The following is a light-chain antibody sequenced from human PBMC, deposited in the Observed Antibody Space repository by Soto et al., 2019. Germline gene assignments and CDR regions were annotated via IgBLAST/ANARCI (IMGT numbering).Light chain of an antibody. V-gene: IGLV2-11*01. CDR3: CSYAGIYTYV. J-gene: IGLJ1*01. CDR2: EVT. CDR1: SSDVGGYNF. Sequence: QSVLTQPPSVSGSPGQSVTISCTGTSSDVGGYNFVSWYQHHPGKAPKVMIYEVTKRPPGVPDRFSGSKSGNTASLTISGLQAEDEADYYCCSYAGIYTYVLGTGTKLTVL.